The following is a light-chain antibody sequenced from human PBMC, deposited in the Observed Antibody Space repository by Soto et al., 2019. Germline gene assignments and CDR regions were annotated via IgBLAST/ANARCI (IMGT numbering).Light chain of an antibody. V-gene: IGLV2-14*01. Sequence: QSVLTQPASVSGSPGQSITISCTGTSTDIGRYDYVSWYQLHPGKAPKLMVFEVNYRPSGVSYRFSGSKSGNTASLTISGLQAEDEADYFCSSSSISTAYLFGTGTKVTVL. J-gene: IGLJ1*01. CDR2: EVN. CDR3: SSSSISTAYL. CDR1: STDIGRYDY.